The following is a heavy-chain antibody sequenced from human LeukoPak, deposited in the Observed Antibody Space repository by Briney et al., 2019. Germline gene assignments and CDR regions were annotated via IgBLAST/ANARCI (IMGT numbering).Heavy chain of an antibody. CDR3: AIAQSWDELFDS. Sequence: GGSLRLSCAASGIPVICNYMSCVRQPPGKGLEWVSFISISTDTFYADSVRGRFTIPRDSSKNTLFLQMNSLRDEDSAVYYCAIAQSWDELFDSWGQGTLVTVSS. D-gene: IGHD1-26*01. J-gene: IGHJ4*02. V-gene: IGHV3-53*01. CDR2: ISISTDT. CDR1: GIPVICNY.